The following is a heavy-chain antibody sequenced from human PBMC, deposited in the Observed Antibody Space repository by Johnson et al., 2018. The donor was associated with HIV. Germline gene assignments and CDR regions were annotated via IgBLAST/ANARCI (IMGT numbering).Heavy chain of an antibody. D-gene: IGHD3-10*01. CDR1: GFTFSSYA. Sequence: VQLVESGGGVVQPGGSLRLSCAASGFTFSSYAMHWVRQAPGKGLEWVAVISYDGSNKYYADSVKGRFTISRDNSKNTLYLQMNSLRAEDTAVYYCARTRHYYEAFDIWGQGTMVTVSS. V-gene: IGHV3-30-3*01. CDR2: ISYDGSNK. J-gene: IGHJ3*02. CDR3: ARTRHYYEAFDI.